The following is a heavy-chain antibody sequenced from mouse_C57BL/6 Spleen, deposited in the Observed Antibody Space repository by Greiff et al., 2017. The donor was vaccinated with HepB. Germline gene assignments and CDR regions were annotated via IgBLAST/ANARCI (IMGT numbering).Heavy chain of an antibody. J-gene: IGHJ2*01. CDR3: ARDRDGFDY. CDR2: INYDGSST. CDR1: GFTFSDYY. D-gene: IGHD2-3*01. V-gene: IGHV5-16*01. Sequence: DVKLVESEGGLVQPGSSMKLSCTASGFTFSDYYMAWVRQVPEKGLEWVANINYDGSSTYYLDSLKSRFIISRDNAKNILYLQMSSLKSEDTATYYCARDRDGFDYWGQGTTLTVSS.